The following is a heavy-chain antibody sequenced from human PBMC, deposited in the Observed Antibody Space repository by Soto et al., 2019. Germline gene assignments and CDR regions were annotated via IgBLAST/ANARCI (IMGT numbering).Heavy chain of an antibody. CDR1: GGSISSDNW. CDR3: ATYVTFRGFDY. CDR2: IYHSGST. D-gene: IGHD3-10*02. V-gene: IGHV4-4*02. Sequence: PSETLSLTCAVSGGSISSDNWWTWVRQPPGKGLEWIGEIYHSGSTNYNPSLKSRVTISVDKSKNQFSLKLTPVTAADTAVYYCATYVTFRGFDYWGQGAQVTVSS. J-gene: IGHJ4*02.